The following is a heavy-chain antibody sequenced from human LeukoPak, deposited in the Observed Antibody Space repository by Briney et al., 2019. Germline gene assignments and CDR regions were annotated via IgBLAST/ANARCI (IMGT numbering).Heavy chain of an antibody. D-gene: IGHD6-19*01. CDR2: IWYDGSNK. CDR1: GFTFSSYG. Sequence: GRSLRLSCAASGFTFSSYGMHWVRQAPGKGLEWVAAIWYDGSNKYYADSVKGRFTISRDNSKNTLYLQMNSLRAEDTAVYYCARDRRPGIAVAGTVGFDYWGQGTLVTVSS. J-gene: IGHJ4*02. V-gene: IGHV3-33*01. CDR3: ARDRRPGIAVAGTVGFDY.